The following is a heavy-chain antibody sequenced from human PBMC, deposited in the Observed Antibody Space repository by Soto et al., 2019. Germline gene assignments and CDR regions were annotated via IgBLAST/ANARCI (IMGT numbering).Heavy chain of an antibody. V-gene: IGHV1-8*01. CDR2: MNPNSGNT. D-gene: IGHD2-15*01. Sequence: ASVKVSCKASGYTFTSYDINWVRQATGQGLEWMGWMNPNSGNTGYAQKFQGRVTMTRNTSISTAYMELSSLRSEDTAVYYCARGRGLVDCSGGSCYPRRLDVWGHGTTVTVSS. CDR3: ARGRGLVDCSGGSCYPRRLDV. J-gene: IGHJ6*02. CDR1: GYTFTSYD.